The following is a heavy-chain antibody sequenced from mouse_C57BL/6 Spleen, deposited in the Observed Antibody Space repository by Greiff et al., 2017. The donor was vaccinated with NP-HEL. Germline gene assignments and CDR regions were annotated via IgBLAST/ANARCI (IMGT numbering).Heavy chain of an antibody. D-gene: IGHD3-2*02. CDR2: IDPSDSYT. V-gene: IGHV1-50*01. J-gene: IGHJ2*01. Sequence: QVQLQQPGAELVKPGASVKLSCKASGYTFTSYWMQWVKQRPGQGLEWIGEIDPSDSYTNYNQKFKGKATLTVDTSSSTAYMQLSSLTSEDSAVYYCARSYSSGYEGYWGQGTTLTVSS. CDR1: GYTFTSYW. CDR3: ARSYSSGYEGY.